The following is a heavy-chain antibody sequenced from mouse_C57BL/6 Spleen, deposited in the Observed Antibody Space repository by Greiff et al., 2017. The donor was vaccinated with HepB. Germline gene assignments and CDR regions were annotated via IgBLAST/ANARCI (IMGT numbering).Heavy chain of an antibody. V-gene: IGHV5-17*01. Sequence: DVMLVESGGGLVKPGGSLKLSCAASGFTFSDYGMHWVRQAPEKGLEWVAYISSGSSTIYYADTVKGRFTISRDNAKNTLFLQMTSLRSEDTAMYYCAREFHYYGSFDYWGQGTTLTVSS. CDR3: AREFHYYGSFDY. J-gene: IGHJ2*01. D-gene: IGHD1-1*01. CDR1: GFTFSDYG. CDR2: ISSGSSTI.